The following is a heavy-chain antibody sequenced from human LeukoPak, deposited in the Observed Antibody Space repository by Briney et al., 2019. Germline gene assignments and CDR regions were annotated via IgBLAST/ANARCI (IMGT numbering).Heavy chain of an antibody. J-gene: IGHJ4*02. V-gene: IGHV3-23*01. CDR1: GSTFSSYA. CDR2: ISGSGGST. CDR3: ALRYDFWSGYYTQGYYFDY. D-gene: IGHD3-3*01. Sequence: GGSWESPFEPSGSTFSSYAMSWVRQAPGKGLEWVSAISGSGGSTYYADSVKGRFTISRDNSKNTLYLQMNSPRAEDTAVYYCALRYDFWSGYYTQGYYFDYWGQGTLVTVSS.